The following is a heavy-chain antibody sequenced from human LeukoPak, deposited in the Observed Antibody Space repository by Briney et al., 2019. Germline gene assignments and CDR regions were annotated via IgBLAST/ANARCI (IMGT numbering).Heavy chain of an antibody. V-gene: IGHV4-39*01. CDR2: VYYSGTS. CDR1: GGSISSSSYY. D-gene: IGHD3-10*01. CDR3: ARPYGSGSYYYYNMGV. J-gene: IGHJ6*03. Sequence: SETLSLTCSVSGGSISSSSYYWGWIRQPPGKGLEWIGTVYYSGTSYYNPSLKSRVSMSVDTSKNQFFLKLSSVTAADTATYYCARPYGSGSYYYYNMGVWGNGTTVTVSS.